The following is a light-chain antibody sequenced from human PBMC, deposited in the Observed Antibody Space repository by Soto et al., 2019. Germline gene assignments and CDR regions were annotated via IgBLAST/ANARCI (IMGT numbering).Light chain of an antibody. Sequence: DIQLTQSPSFLSASVGDRVTITCRASQCISSYLAWYQQKPGKAPKLLIYAASTLQSGVPSRFSGSGSGTECTLTISSLQPEDFATYYCQPLNSYPPTFGQGPKVEIK. J-gene: IGKJ1*01. CDR2: AAS. CDR3: QPLNSYPPT. V-gene: IGKV1-9*01. CDR1: QCISSY.